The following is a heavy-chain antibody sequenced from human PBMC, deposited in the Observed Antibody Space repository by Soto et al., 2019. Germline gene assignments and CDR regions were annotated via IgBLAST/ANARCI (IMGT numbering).Heavy chain of an antibody. Sequence: PSETLSLTSTVSAGYISSGNYYWSWIRQPPGKGLEWXGHXXYXGXXXYXXSLKSRVTISVDASKNQFSLQLTSVTAADTAIYYCASRQQQVALVEYWGQGALVTVSS. CDR3: ASRQQQVALVEY. D-gene: IGHD6-13*01. V-gene: IGHV4-30-4*01. CDR2: XXYXGXX. CDR1: AGYISSGNYY. J-gene: IGHJ4*02.